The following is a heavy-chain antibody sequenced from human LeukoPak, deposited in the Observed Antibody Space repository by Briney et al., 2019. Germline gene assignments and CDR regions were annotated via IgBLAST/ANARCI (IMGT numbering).Heavy chain of an antibody. D-gene: IGHD6-13*01. CDR2: IYTSGST. V-gene: IGHV4-61*02. Sequence: PSETLSLTCTVSGGSISSGSYYWSWIRQPAGKGLEWIGRIYTSGSTNYNPSLKSRVTISVDTSKNQFSLKLSSVTAADTAVYYCAREYSSSWYKGGFDYWGQGTLVTVSS. J-gene: IGHJ4*02. CDR3: AREYSSSWYKGGFDY. CDR1: GGSISSGSYY.